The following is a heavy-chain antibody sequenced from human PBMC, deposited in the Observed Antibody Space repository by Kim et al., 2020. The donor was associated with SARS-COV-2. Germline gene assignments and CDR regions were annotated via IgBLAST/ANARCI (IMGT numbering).Heavy chain of an antibody. Sequence: SETLSLTCSVSGGSISSSSYYWGWLRQPPGKGLEWIGSIYHTGKTYYNPSLRSRVTISVATSKNQFSLRLSSVTAADTAVFYCAWSFYCSGGRCYPGLWG. V-gene: IGHV4-39*01. CDR2: IYHTGKT. J-gene: IGHJ2*01. CDR1: GGSISSSSYY. D-gene: IGHD2-15*01. CDR3: AWSFYCSGGRCYPGL.